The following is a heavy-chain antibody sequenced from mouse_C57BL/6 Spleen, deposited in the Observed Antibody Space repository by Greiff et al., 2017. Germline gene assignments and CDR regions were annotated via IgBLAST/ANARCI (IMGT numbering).Heavy chain of an antibody. Sequence: QVHVKQSGAELARPGASVKLSCKASGYTFTSYGISWVKQRTGQGLEWIGEIYPRSGNTYYNEKFKGKATLTADKSSSTAYMELRSLTSEDSAVYFCAREGGNYFDYWGQGTTLTVSS. J-gene: IGHJ2*01. D-gene: IGHD1-1*02. CDR3: AREGGNYFDY. CDR2: IYPRSGNT. V-gene: IGHV1-81*01. CDR1: GYTFTSYG.